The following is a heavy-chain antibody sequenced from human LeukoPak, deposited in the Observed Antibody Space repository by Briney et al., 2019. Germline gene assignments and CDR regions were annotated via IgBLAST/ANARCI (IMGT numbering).Heavy chain of an antibody. Sequence: GGSLRLSCAASGFTFSSNGMHWVRQAPGKGLEWVAVISYDGSNKNYAESVKGRFTVSRDNSKNTLFPQMNSLRAEDTAVYFCARDKGNSWCVDNWGQGTLVTVSS. CDR1: GFTFSSNG. J-gene: IGHJ4*02. CDR3: ARDKGNSWCVDN. D-gene: IGHD4/OR15-4a*01. CDR2: ISYDGSNK. V-gene: IGHV3-30*03.